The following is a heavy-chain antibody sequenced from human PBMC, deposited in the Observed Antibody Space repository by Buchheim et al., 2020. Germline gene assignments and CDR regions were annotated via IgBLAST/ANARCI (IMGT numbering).Heavy chain of an antibody. CDR2: IYYSGST. Sequence: QVQLQESGPGLVKPSQTLSLTCTVSGGSISSGGYFWSWIRQHPGKGLEWIGFIYYSGSTYYNPSLKSRVTISVDTSKNQFSLKMSSVTAADTAVYYCARVRHIAIFGGYNWFDSWGQGTL. CDR3: ARVRHIAIFGGYNWFDS. J-gene: IGHJ5*01. CDR1: GGSISSGGYF. V-gene: IGHV4-31*03. D-gene: IGHD3-3*01.